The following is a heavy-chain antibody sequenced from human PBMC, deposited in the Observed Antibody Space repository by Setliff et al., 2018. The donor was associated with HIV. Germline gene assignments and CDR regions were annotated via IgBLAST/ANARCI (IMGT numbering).Heavy chain of an antibody. CDR2: ILNREIT. J-gene: IGHJ5*02. CDR3: AKGGASSHWLGP. D-gene: IGHD3-16*01. V-gene: IGHV4-59*01. CDR1: GASISSNS. Sequence: SETLSLTCTVSGASISSNSWSWIRQSPGKGLEWIGFILNREITNYNPSLQSRVSISMDTSKNQFSLKLHSVTAADTAIYHCAKGGASSHWLGPWGQGTLVTVSS.